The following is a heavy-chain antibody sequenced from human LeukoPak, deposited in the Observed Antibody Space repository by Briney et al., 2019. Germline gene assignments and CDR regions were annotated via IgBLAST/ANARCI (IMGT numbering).Heavy chain of an antibody. V-gene: IGHV3-23*01. J-gene: IGHJ5*02. CDR1: GFTFDSYA. D-gene: IGHD3-3*01. Sequence: PGGSLRLSCAASGFTFDSYAMTWVRQAPGKGLGWVSGISGSGERTYDADSVKGRFTISRDNSKNTLYLQMNSLRADDTAVYYCAKGGSFWSHYFPANWFDPWGQGTLVTVSS. CDR2: ISGSGERT. CDR3: AKGGSFWSHYFPANWFDP.